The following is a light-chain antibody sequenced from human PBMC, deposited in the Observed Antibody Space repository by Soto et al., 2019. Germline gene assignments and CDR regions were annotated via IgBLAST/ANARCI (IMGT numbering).Light chain of an antibody. CDR3: QQYNNWPSWT. Sequence: ERAMTQSPATLSVSPGERATLSCRASQSVSSNLAWYQQKPGQAPRLLIYDASTRATGIPARFSGSGSGTEFTLTISSLQSEEFAVYYCQQYNNWPSWTFGQGTKVEIK. V-gene: IGKV3-15*01. J-gene: IGKJ1*01. CDR1: QSVSSN. CDR2: DAS.